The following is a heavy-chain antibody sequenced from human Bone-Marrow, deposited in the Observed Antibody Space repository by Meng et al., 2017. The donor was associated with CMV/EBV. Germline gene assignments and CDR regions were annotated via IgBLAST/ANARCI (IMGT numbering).Heavy chain of an antibody. Sequence: GGSLRLSCAASGFTFSSYSMNWVRQAPGKGLEWVSAISGGGGSTYYADSVKGRFTVSRDNSKNTLYLQMNSLRAEDTALYYCAKDYCFDYWGQGALVTVSS. J-gene: IGHJ4*02. CDR3: AKDYCFDY. CDR2: ISGGGGST. V-gene: IGHV3-23*01. CDR1: GFTFSSYS.